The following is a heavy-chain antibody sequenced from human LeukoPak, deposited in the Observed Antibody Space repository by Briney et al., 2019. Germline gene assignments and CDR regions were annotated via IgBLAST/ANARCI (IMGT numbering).Heavy chain of an antibody. Sequence: GTLRLSCTASGFTFSSYGMNWIRQPPGKGLEWIGSIYYSGYTYYNPSLKSRVTISVDTSKNQFSLKLSSVTAADTAVYYCAKHYMGSSYNRAVDYWGQGTLVTVSS. CDR2: IYYSGYT. D-gene: IGHD3-10*01. V-gene: IGHV4-39*01. CDR1: GFTFSSYG. CDR3: AKHYMGSSYNRAVDY. J-gene: IGHJ4*02.